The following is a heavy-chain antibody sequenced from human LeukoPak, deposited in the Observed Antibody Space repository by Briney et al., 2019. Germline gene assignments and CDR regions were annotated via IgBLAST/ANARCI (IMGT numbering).Heavy chain of an antibody. J-gene: IGHJ4*02. CDR2: INHSGST. D-gene: IGHD3-10*01. CDR1: GGSFSGYY. V-gene: IGHV4-34*01. CDR3: ARGLGKYYYGSGTDY. Sequence: SETLSLTCAVYGGSFSGYYWSWIRQPPGKGLEWIGEINHSGSTNYNPSLKSRVTISVDTSKNQFSLKLSSVTAADTAVYYCARGLGKYYYGSGTDYWGQGTLVAVSS.